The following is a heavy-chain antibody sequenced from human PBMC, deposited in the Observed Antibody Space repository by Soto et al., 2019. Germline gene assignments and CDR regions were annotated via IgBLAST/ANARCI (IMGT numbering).Heavy chain of an antibody. CDR2: IYKSATT. V-gene: IGHV4-30-2*05. Sequence: LTCAVSGGSISSGGYSWSWIRQPPGKGLGWIGYIYKSATTYYNPSFESRVAISVDTSKSQFSLNVTSVTAADTAVYFCARGRYCLTGRCFPNWFDSWGQGALVTVS. J-gene: IGHJ5*01. D-gene: IGHD7-27*01. CDR1: GGSISSGGYS. CDR3: ARGRYCLTGRCFPNWFDS.